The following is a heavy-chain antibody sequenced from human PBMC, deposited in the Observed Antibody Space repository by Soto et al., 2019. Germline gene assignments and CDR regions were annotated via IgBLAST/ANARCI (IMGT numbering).Heavy chain of an antibody. D-gene: IGHD5-12*01. CDR1: GITYTTYA. V-gene: IGHV1-3*04. J-gene: IGHJ5*02. CDR2: INTGNGNT. Sequence: ASVKVSCKASGITYTTYAIHWVRQAPGQGLEWMGWINTGNGNTRYSQRFQGRVTLTTDTSASTAYMDVSSLTSEDTAVYYCARAISGYVSWGQGTLVTVSS. CDR3: ARAISGYVS.